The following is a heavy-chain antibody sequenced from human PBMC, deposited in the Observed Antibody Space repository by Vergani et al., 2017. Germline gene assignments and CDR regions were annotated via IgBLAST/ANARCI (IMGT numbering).Heavy chain of an antibody. V-gene: IGHV4-39*01. CDR2: IYYTGTT. D-gene: IGHD6-19*01. CDR1: GVSIGSNSYY. J-gene: IGHJ1*01. CDR3: TRHGRSGWAGYFQH. Sequence: QLQLQESGPGLVKPSETLSLTCTVSGVSIGSNSYYWGWIRQPPGQGLAWIGTIYYTGTTYYNEAHKSRLTISVDTSKNQFSLNLTSVTAADTAVYYCTRHGRSGWAGYFQHWGQGTLVTASS.